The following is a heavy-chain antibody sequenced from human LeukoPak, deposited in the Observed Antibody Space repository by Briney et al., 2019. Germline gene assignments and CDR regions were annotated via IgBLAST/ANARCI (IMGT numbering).Heavy chain of an antibody. J-gene: IGHJ2*01. CDR1: GFPFSSHG. D-gene: IGHD3/OR15-3a*01. Sequence: GGSLRLSCAASGFPFSSHGMSWVRQAPGRGPEWVSSISSGSDYTFYADSVRGRFTIFRDNSKNTMYLQMNSLRVGDTAVYYCAKIGVIGHWYYDLWGRGTLVTVSS. V-gene: IGHV3-23*01. CDR2: ISSGSDYT. CDR3: AKIGVIGHWYYDL.